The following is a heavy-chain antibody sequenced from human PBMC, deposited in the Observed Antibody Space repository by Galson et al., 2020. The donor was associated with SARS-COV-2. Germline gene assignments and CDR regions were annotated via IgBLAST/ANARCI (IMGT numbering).Heavy chain of an antibody. J-gene: IGHJ4*02. CDR1: GFTFENHA. CDR3: ARDGQLSSGWAFDY. Sequence: GESLKISCAASGFTFENHAMHWVRQAPGKGLEWVAQIFYDGSNKTYLDSVKGRFTISRDNSENTVSLQMDNLRAEDTAVYFCARDGQLSSGWAFDYWGQGTLATVSS. V-gene: IGHV3-33*01. CDR2: IFYDGSNK. D-gene: IGHD6-19*01.